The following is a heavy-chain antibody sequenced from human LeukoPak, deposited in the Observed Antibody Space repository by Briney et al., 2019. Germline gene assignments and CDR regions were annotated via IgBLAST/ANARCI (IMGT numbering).Heavy chain of an antibody. D-gene: IGHD3-22*01. Sequence: GGSLRLSCAASGFTFSSYWMSWVRLAPGKGLEWVANMWQDGSEKYYVDSVKGRFTISRDNAKNSLYLLLNSLRAEDTAVYYCARKSGPYYDSSAYYYFDYWGQGTLVTVSS. CDR2: MWQDGSEK. CDR3: ARKSGPYYDSSAYYYFDY. CDR1: GFTFSSYW. J-gene: IGHJ4*02. V-gene: IGHV3-7*01.